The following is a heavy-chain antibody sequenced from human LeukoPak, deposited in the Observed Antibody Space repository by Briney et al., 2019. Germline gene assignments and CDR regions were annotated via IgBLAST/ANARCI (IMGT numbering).Heavy chain of an antibody. CDR1: GGSITSSGYY. CDR3: ARTSYGDYLELGS. V-gene: IGHV4-31*03. J-gene: IGHJ5*02. CDR2: IYYSGST. Sequence: SQTLSLTCTVSGGSITSSGYYWTWIRQHPGKGLEWIGHIYYSGSTYYNPSLKSRVTISVDTSKTQFSLKLSSVAAADTAVYYCARTSYGDYLELGSWGRGTLVTVSS. D-gene: IGHD4-17*01.